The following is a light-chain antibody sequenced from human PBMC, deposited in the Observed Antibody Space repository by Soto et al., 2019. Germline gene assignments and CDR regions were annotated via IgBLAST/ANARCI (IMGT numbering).Light chain of an antibody. Sequence: QSVLTQPASVSGSPGQSITISCTGTSSDVGGYNYVSWYQHHPGKASKLMIYDVSNRPSGVPNRFSGSKSGNTASLTISGLQPEDEADYYCSSYTTSNTRQIVFGTGTKVTVL. CDR2: DVS. V-gene: IGLV2-14*03. J-gene: IGLJ1*01. CDR3: SSYTTSNTRQIV. CDR1: SSDVGGYNY.